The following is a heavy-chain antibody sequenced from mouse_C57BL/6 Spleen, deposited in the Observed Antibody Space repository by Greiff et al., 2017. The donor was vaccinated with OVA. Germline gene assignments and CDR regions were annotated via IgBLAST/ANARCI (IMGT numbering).Heavy chain of an antibody. Sequence: EVQVVESGEGLVKPGGSLKLSCAASGFTFSSYAMSWVRQTPEKRLEWVAYISSGGDYIYYADTVKGRFTISRDNARNTLYLQMSSLKSEDTAMYYCTRQDYGNYDYFDYWGQGTTLTVSS. CDR3: TRQDYGNYDYFDY. V-gene: IGHV5-9-1*02. CDR2: ISSGGDYI. CDR1: GFTFSSYA. J-gene: IGHJ2*01. D-gene: IGHD2-1*01.